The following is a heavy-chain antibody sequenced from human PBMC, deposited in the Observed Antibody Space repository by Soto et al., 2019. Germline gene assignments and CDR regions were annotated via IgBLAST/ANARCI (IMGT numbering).Heavy chain of an antibody. D-gene: IGHD2-2*01. J-gene: IGHJ4*02. CDR1: GFTFSSYA. CDR2: ITGSDGST. V-gene: IGHV3-23*01. Sequence: GESLKISCAASGFTFSSYAMSWVRRAPGKGLEWVTAITGSDGSTYFADSVKGRFTISRDNSKNTLYLQMSSLRAEDTAVYYCARKGYCSTTSCYSIDYWGQGTLVTVSS. CDR3: ARKGYCSTTSCYSIDY.